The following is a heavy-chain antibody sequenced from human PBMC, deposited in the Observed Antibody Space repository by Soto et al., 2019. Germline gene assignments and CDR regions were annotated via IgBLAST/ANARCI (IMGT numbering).Heavy chain of an antibody. V-gene: IGHV1-46*03. J-gene: IGHJ4*02. CDR3: ARDLRYCSSTSCGKLYFDY. CDR1: GYTFTSYY. D-gene: IGHD2-2*01. Sequence: ASVKVSCKASGYTFTSYYMHWVRQAPGQGLEWMGIINPSGGSTSYAQKFQGRVTMTRDTSTSTVYMELSSLRSEDTAVYYCARDLRYCSSTSCGKLYFDYWGQGTLVTVSS. CDR2: INPSGGST.